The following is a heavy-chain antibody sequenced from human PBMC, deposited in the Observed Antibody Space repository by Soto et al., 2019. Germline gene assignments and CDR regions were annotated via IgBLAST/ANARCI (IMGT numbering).Heavy chain of an antibody. D-gene: IGHD5-12*01. CDR1: GFTFSSYA. Sequence: EVQLLESGGGLVQPGGSLRLSCAASGFTFSSYAMSWVRQDPGKGLEWVSAISGSGGSTYYADSVKGRFTISRDNSKNTLYLQMNSLRAEDTAVYYCAKSRWLQSHFDHWGQGTLVTVSS. J-gene: IGHJ4*02. V-gene: IGHV3-23*01. CDR2: ISGSGGST. CDR3: AKSRWLQSHFDH.